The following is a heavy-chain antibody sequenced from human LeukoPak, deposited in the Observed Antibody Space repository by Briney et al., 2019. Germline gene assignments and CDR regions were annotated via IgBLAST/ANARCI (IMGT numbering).Heavy chain of an antibody. D-gene: IGHD2-15*01. CDR3: AKGLDIVVVVAATGGSY. CDR1: GSTFSSYG. V-gene: IGHV3-30*18. Sequence: GGSLRLSCAASGSTFSSYGMHWVRQAPGKGLEWVAVISYDGSNKYYADSVKGRFTISRDNSKNTLYLQMNSLRAEDAAVYYCAKGLDIVVVVAATGGSYWGQGTLVTVSS. J-gene: IGHJ4*02. CDR2: ISYDGSNK.